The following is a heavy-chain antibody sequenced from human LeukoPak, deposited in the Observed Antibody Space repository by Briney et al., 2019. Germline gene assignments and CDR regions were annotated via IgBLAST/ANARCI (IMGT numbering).Heavy chain of an antibody. Sequence: AASVKVSCKASGYTFTGYYMHWVRQAPGQGLEWMGWINPNSGGTNYAQKFQGRVTMTRDTSISTAYMELSGLRSDDTAVYYCARVPDIVVVPAAIEGGSYFAYWGQGTLVTVSS. D-gene: IGHD2-2*02. V-gene: IGHV1-2*02. J-gene: IGHJ4*02. CDR1: GYTFTGYY. CDR3: ARVPDIVVVPAAIEGGSYFAY. CDR2: INPNSGGT.